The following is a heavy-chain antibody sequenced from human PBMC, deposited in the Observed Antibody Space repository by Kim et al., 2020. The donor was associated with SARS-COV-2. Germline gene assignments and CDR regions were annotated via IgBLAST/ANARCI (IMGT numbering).Heavy chain of an antibody. V-gene: IGHV3-30*18. J-gene: IGHJ4*01. CDR3: AKEGTSGTFPDY. CDR1: GFTFRNYA. CDR2: ISFDGTNT. Sequence: GGSLRLSCAVSGFTFRNYAMHWVRQAPGKGLEWVALISFDGTNTYYADSVRGRFTISRDNSKNTLFLQMFSLRDEDTAVYYCAKEGTSGTFPDYWGQGTLVTVSS. D-gene: IGHD3-10*01.